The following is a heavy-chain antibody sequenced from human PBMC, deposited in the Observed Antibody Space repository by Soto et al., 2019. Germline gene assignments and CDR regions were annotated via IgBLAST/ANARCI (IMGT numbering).Heavy chain of an antibody. CDR3: ERVSGSYYYQTGFQH. V-gene: IGHV1-2*04. Sequence: ASVKVSCKASGYTFTGYYMHWVRQAPGQGLEWMGWINPNSGGTNYAQKFQGWVTMTRDTSISTAYMELSRLRSDDTAVYYCERVSGSYYYQTGFQHWGQGTLVTVSS. CDR2: INPNSGGT. J-gene: IGHJ1*01. D-gene: IGHD1-26*01. CDR1: GYTFTGYY.